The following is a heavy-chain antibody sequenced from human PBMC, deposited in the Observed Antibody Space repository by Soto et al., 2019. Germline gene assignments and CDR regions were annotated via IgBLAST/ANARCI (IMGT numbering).Heavy chain of an antibody. CDR1: GYTFTSYD. CDR3: ARAPFSGFRHLTGGEVDDY. Sequence: QVQLVQSGAEVKKPGASVKVSCKASGYTFTSYDINWVRQATGQGLEWMGWMSPNSGKTEYAQKFQGRVTMTRDTSITTAYMDLSSLRSEDTAVYYCARAPFSGFRHLTGGEVDDYWGQGTLVTVSS. J-gene: IGHJ4*02. CDR2: MSPNSGKT. V-gene: IGHV1-8*01. D-gene: IGHD6-19*01.